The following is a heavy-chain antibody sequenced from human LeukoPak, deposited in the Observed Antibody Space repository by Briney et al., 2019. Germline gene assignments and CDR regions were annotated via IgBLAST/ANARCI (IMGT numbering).Heavy chain of an antibody. Sequence: PSETLSLTCTVSGGSISSYYWSWIRQPAGKGLEWIGRIYTSGTTNYNPSLKSQVTISVDTSKNQFSLKLSSVTAADTAVYYCASYYYDNSGYYFDYWGQGTLVTVSS. V-gene: IGHV4-4*07. CDR1: GGSISSYY. CDR2: IYTSGTT. D-gene: IGHD3-22*01. J-gene: IGHJ4*02. CDR3: ASYYYDNSGYYFDY.